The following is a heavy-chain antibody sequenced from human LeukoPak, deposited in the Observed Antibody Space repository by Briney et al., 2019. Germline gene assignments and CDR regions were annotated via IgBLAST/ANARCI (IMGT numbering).Heavy chain of an antibody. Sequence: PSQTLSLTCTVSGGSISSGGDYWSWIRQHPGKGPEWIGYIHHGGSTYYNPSLKSRVSISVDTSMNQFSLNLTSVTAADTAIYFCARVVGDYFDYWGQGTLVTVSS. CDR2: IHHGGST. CDR3: ARVVGDYFDY. D-gene: IGHD1-26*01. J-gene: IGHJ4*02. V-gene: IGHV4-31*03. CDR1: GGSISSGGDY.